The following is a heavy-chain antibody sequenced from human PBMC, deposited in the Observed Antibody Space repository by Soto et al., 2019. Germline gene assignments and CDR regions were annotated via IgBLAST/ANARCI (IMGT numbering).Heavy chain of an antibody. V-gene: IGHV3-30-3*01. Sequence: QVQLVESGGGVVQPGRSLRLACAASGFTFGRSVIHWLRQSPGKGLEWVAAMSYDGGSQYYTDSVKGRFNISRDNSKNPLYLQMSSLRPEDTATYYCARVLVEVTINSAFDFWGQGTIVTVSS. D-gene: IGHD2-15*01. CDR1: GFTFGRSV. J-gene: IGHJ3*01. CDR2: MSYDGGSQ. CDR3: ARVLVEVTINSAFDF.